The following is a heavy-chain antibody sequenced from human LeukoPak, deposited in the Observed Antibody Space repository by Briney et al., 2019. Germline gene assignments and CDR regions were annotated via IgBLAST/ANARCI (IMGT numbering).Heavy chain of an antibody. J-gene: IGHJ4*02. CDR1: VGSFSGYY. D-gene: IGHD2-2*01. CDR2: INHSEST. V-gene: IGHV4-34*01. CDR3: ARGTPPDIVVVPAATQGVYYFDY. Sequence: LETLSLTCAVYVGSFSGYYWSWIRPPPGKGLAWIGEINHSESTNYNPSLQSRVTISVDTSKNQFSLKLSSVTAADTAVYYCARGTPPDIVVVPAATQGVYYFDYWGQGTLVTVSS.